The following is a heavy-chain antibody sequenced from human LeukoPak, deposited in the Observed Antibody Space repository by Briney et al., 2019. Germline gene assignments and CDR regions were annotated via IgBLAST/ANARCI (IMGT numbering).Heavy chain of an antibody. CDR2: IRYDGSNK. D-gene: IGHD2-15*01. V-gene: IGHV3-30*02. CDR1: GFSFSSYG. J-gene: IGHJ3*02. CDR3: ARDSRDIVVVWEPDAFDI. Sequence: PGVSLRLSCAASGFSFSSYGMHWVRQAPGKGLEWVAFIRYDGSNKYYADSVKGRFTISRDNSKNTLYLQMNSLRAEDTAVYYCARDSRDIVVVWEPDAFDIWGQGTMVTVSS.